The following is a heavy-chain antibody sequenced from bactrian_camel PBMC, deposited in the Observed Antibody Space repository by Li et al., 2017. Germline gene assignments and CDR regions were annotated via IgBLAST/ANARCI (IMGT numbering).Heavy chain of an antibody. CDR1: ANIHSHNY. D-gene: IGHD6*01. CDR2: IGSGGTI. Sequence: QVQLVESGGGSVQAGGSLRLSCAASANIHSHNYCMGWFRQAPGKERESVARIGSGGTIFYASSVKGRFTISQDTSKNNLYLEMSGLDVSDTAVYYCGAGRYCSLSYITIWGQGTQVTVS. J-gene: IGHJ4*01. CDR3: GAGRYCSLSYITI. V-gene: IGHV3S53*01.